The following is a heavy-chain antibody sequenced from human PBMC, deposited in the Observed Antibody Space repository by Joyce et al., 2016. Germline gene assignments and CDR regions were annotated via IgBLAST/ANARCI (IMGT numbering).Heavy chain of an antibody. Sequence: EVQLVEAGGGLVKPGGSLRLSCAASGFTLSDYTMNWVRQAPGKGLEWVSSINSRGNYIYYADSLEGRFTISRDNAKNSLYLVMNSLSADDTAVYFCAREGVDLFWPTWYNFDSWGQGTLVTVSS. CDR2: INSRGNYI. CDR3: AREGVDLFWPTWYNFDS. V-gene: IGHV3-21*01. D-gene: IGHD3-3*01. J-gene: IGHJ4*02. CDR1: GFTLSDYT.